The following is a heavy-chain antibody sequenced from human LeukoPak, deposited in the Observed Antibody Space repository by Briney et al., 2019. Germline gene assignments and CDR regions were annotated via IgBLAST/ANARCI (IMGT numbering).Heavy chain of an antibody. CDR2: IIPIFGAA. CDR3: ASGDVYNPWLRNNYYYYYMDV. D-gene: IGHD5-24*01. Sequence: ASVKVSCKASGGTFSSYAISWVRQAPGQGLEWMGGIIPIFGAANYAQKFQGRVTITADKSTSTAYMELSSLRSEDTAVYYCASGDVYNPWLRNNYYYYYMDVWGKGTTVTISS. V-gene: IGHV1-69*06. CDR1: GGTFSSYA. J-gene: IGHJ6*03.